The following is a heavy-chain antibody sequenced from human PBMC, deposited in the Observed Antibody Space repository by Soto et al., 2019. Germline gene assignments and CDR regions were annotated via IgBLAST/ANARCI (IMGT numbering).Heavy chain of an antibody. J-gene: IGHJ4*02. Sequence: QVQLVQSGAEVKKPGASVKVSCKASGYTFTSYAMHWVRQAPVHRLEWMGWINAGNGNTKYSQKFQGRVTITRDTSASTAYMEMSSLRSEDTAVYYFARARRGYSGYDRGYWGQGTLVTVSS. CDR2: INAGNGNT. V-gene: IGHV1-3*01. CDR1: GYTFTSYA. D-gene: IGHD5-12*01. CDR3: ARARRGYSGYDRGY.